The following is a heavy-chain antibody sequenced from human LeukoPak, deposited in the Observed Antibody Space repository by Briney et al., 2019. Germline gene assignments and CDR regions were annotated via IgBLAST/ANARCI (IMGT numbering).Heavy chain of an antibody. CDR2: ISDGST. D-gene: IGHD2-15*01. CDR3: AKWGLDCSVAGCLYYFDY. J-gene: IGHJ4*02. Sequence: PGGSLRLSCAASGCTFRSYAMSWVRQPPGKGLEWVSGISDGSTYYADSIKGRFTISRDNSKNSLYLQMNNLRAEDTAVYYCAKWGLDCSVAGCLYYFDYWGQGTLVTVSS. CDR1: GCTFRSYA. V-gene: IGHV3-23*01.